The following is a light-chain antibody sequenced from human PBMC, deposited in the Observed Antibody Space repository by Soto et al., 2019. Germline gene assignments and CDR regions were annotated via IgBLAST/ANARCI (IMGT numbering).Light chain of an antibody. Sequence: QMTQSPATLSPSVGDRVTITCGASQSISGWLAWYQQKPGKAPKLLIYKASSLESGVPSRFSGSGSGTEFTLTISSLQPDDLATYYCQQYGSYPLTFGGGTKVAIK. CDR2: KAS. J-gene: IGKJ4*01. V-gene: IGKV1-5*03. CDR3: QQYGSYPLT. CDR1: QSISGW.